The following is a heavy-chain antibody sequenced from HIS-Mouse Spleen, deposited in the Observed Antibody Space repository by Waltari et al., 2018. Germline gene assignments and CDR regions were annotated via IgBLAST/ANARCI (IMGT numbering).Heavy chain of an antibody. CDR1: GYTFTSYD. J-gene: IGHJ4*02. CDR2: INPNRGNT. V-gene: IGHV1-8*01. CDR3: ARVYYDFWSGYYY. Sequence: QVQLVQSGAEVKKPGASVKVSCKASGYTFTSYDINWVRQATGQGLEWMGWINPNRGNTGYDQKFQGRVTMTRNTSISTAYMALSSLRSEDTAVYYCARVYYDFWSGYYYWGQGTLVTVSS. D-gene: IGHD3-3*01.